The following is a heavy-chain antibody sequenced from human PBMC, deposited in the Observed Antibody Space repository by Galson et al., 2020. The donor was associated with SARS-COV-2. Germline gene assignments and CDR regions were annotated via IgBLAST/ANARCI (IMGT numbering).Heavy chain of an antibody. CDR1: GYTFTGYY. V-gene: IGHV1-2*04. Sequence: ASVKVSCKASGYTFTGYYIHWVRQAPGQGLAWMGWINPNSGGTSYAQNFQDWVTMTRDTSISTAYMELSRLRSDDTAVYYCARDNDHDAFDIWGQGTMVTVSS. CDR3: ARDNDHDAFDI. CDR2: INPNSGGT. D-gene: IGHD1-1*01. J-gene: IGHJ3*02.